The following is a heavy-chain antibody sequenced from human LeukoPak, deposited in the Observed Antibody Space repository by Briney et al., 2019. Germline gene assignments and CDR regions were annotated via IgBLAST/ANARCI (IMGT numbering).Heavy chain of an antibody. Sequence: GESLKISRTASGYSFANYWVGWVRQMPGKDLEWMGIIFHGDSDTIISPSFQGQLIISVDKSASSAYLQWSSLKASDSAMYYCASHIGDSRYFYFDLWGRGTLVTVSS. CDR1: GYSFANYW. J-gene: IGHJ2*01. CDR3: ASHIGDSRYFYFDL. V-gene: IGHV5-51*01. CDR2: IFHGDSDT. D-gene: IGHD4-17*01.